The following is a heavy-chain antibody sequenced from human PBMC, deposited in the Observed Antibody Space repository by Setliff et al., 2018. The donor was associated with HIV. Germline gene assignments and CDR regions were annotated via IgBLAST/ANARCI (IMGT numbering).Heavy chain of an antibody. J-gene: IGHJ5*02. CDR2: MNPNNGNT. D-gene: IGHD3-3*02. V-gene: IGHV1-8*02. CDR3: ARGTAPRPASVLEFLEWLFPNWFDP. CDR1: GYNFTDYD. Sequence: RASVKVSCKASGYNFTDYDINWVRQATGQGIEWMGWMNPNNGNTGYAEKFQGRVTMTRDTSISTAYMELSSLRSDDTAVYYCARGTAPRPASVLEFLEWLFPNWFDPWGQGTLVTVSS.